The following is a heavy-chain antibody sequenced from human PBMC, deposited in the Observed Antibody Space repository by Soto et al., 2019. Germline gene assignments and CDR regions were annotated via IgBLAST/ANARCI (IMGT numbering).Heavy chain of an antibody. CDR2: IFPGDSDT. CDR1: GYFITSYW. D-gene: IGHD3-10*01. J-gene: IGHJ4*02. V-gene: IGHV5-51*01. Sequence: EVQLVPSGTEVKKPGESLKISCTASGYFITSYWIGWVRQMPGKGLEWMGIIFPGDSDTRYNPSFQGQVTISAVKFITPAYLQWSGLKASDTAMYYCARQPSAYNGKSNFDYWGQGTLVTVSS. CDR3: ARQPSAYNGKSNFDY.